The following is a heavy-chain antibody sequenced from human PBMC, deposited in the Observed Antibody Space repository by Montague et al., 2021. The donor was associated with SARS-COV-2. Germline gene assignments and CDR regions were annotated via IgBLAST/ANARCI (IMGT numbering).Heavy chain of an antibody. Sequence: SVKVSCKASGYTFTSYDINWVRQATGQGLEWMGWMNPNSGNTGYAQKFQGRVTMTRNTSISTAYMELSSLRSEDTAVYYCAREGSTVVVPAAMQGYYYYGMDVWGQGTTVTVSS. CDR3: AREGSTVVVPAAMQGYYYYGMDV. CDR2: MNPNSGNT. D-gene: IGHD2-2*01. CDR1: GYTFTSYD. V-gene: IGHV1-8*01. J-gene: IGHJ6*02.